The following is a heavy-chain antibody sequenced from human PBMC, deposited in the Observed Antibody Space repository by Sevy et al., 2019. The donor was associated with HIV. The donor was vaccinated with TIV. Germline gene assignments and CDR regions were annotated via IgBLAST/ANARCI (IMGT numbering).Heavy chain of an antibody. Sequence: GGCLRLSCAASGFTFSSYDMHWVRQAPGKGLEWVAVISYDGRGKHYADSVKGRFTISRDNAKNTLYLQMNSLRVEDSAVFYCAAVALTFGGDPYENHHFMDVWGRGTRVTVSS. J-gene: IGHJ6*03. D-gene: IGHD3-16*01. V-gene: IGHV3-30*03. CDR1: GFTFSSYD. CDR2: ISYDGRGK. CDR3: AAVALTFGGDPYENHHFMDV.